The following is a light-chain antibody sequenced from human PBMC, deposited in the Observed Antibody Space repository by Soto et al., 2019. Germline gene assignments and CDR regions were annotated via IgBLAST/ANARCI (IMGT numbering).Light chain of an antibody. J-gene: IGKJ2*01. CDR3: QQYEGWPRT. V-gene: IGKV3-15*01. CDR1: QNIHIN. CDR2: GVT. Sequence: EIVVTQSPDTLCLSPGDTATLSCRARQNIHINLAWYQQKPGQAPTLLIYGVTARAPGVPARFSGSGYGTDFTLTIRSVQSGDFGVFYCQQYEGWPRTFGLGTKVDIK.